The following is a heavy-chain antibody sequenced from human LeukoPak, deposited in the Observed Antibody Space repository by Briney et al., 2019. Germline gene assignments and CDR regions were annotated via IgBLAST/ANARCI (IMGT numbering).Heavy chain of an antibody. J-gene: IGHJ4*02. D-gene: IGHD6-19*01. CDR3: AKEGNSGWVPKY. CDR1: GYTFTSYY. V-gene: IGHV1-46*01. CDR2: INPSGATT. Sequence: GASVKVSCKASGYTFTSYYIHWVRQAPGQGLEWMGMINPSGATTTYAQNFQGRVTMTRDTSTRTAYMELSSLRYEDTAVYYCAKEGNSGWVPKYWGQGTLVTVSS.